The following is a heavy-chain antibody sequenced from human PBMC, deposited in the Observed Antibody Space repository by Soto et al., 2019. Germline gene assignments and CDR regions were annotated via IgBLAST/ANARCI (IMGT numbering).Heavy chain of an antibody. CDR1: GYTFTSYG. CDR2: ISAYNGNT. D-gene: IGHD3-22*01. J-gene: IGHJ4*02. Sequence: ASVKVSCKASGYTFTSYGISWVRQAPGQGLEWMGWISAYNGNTNYAQKLQGRVTMTTDTSTSTAYMELRSLRSDDTAVYYCARDPHYYDSSGYYPADLDYWGQGTLVTVSS. CDR3: ARDPHYYDSSGYYPADLDY. V-gene: IGHV1-18*01.